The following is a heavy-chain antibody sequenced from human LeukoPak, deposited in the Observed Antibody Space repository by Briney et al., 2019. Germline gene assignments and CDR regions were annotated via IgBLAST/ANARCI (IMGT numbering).Heavy chain of an antibody. D-gene: IGHD3-16*01. V-gene: IGHV4-59*12. CDR3: ARANGGPAPFFDY. CDR2: IYYSGST. CDR1: GGSISSYY. Sequence: KASETLSLTCTVSGGSISSYYWSWIRQPPGKGLEWIGYIYYSGSTNYNPSLKSRVTISVDTSKNQFSLKLSSVTAADTAVYYCARANGGPAPFFDYWGQGTLVTVSS. J-gene: IGHJ4*02.